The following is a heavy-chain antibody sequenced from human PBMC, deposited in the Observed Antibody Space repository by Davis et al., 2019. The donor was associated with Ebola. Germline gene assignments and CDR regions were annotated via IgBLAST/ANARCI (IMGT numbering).Heavy chain of an antibody. V-gene: IGHV3-23*01. CDR3: AKGSGGSRPYYFDY. Sequence: GESLKISCAASGFTLSSYGMHWVRQAPGKGLEWVSAISGSGDSTYYADSVKGRFTISRDNSKNTLYLQMNSLRAEDTAVYYCAKGSGGSRPYYFDYWGQGTQVTVSS. CDR1: GFTLSSYG. J-gene: IGHJ4*02. CDR2: ISGSGDST. D-gene: IGHD2-15*01.